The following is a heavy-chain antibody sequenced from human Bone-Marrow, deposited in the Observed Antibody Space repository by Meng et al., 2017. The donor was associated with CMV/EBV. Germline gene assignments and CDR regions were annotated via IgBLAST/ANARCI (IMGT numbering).Heavy chain of an antibody. J-gene: IGHJ6*02. CDR3: ARDFGDFGMDV. D-gene: IGHD3-3*01. Sequence: SETLSLTCTVSGGSISSYYWSWIRQPPGKGLEWIGYIYYSGSTNYNPSLKSRVTISVDTSKNQFSLKLSSVTAADTAVYYCARDFGDFGMDVWGQGTTVTFSS. CDR1: GGSISSYY. V-gene: IGHV4-59*01. CDR2: IYYSGST.